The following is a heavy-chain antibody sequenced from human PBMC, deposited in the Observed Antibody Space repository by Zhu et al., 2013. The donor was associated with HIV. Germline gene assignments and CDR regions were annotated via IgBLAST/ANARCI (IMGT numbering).Heavy chain of an antibody. Sequence: QVQLVQSGAEVKKPGASVKVSCKASEYTLTSYDIHWVRQVTGQGLEWMGRMKTNSGNTGYAQKFQGRVTITRNTSISTAYMELSNLRSEDTAVYYCARGRTFGVGRLNWFDPWGQGTLVTVSS. CDR2: MKTNSGNT. J-gene: IGHJ5*02. V-gene: IGHV1-8*03. CDR3: ARGRTFGVGRLNWFDP. D-gene: IGHD3-3*01. CDR1: EYTLTSYD.